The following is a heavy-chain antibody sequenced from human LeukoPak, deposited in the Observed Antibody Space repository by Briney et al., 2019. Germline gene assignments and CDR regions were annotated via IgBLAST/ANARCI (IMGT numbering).Heavy chain of an antibody. CDR2: ISGSGGST. CDR1: GFTFSSYA. D-gene: IGHD5-12*01. CDR3: AKTPGDIVATTRFAY. J-gene: IGHJ4*02. V-gene: IGHV3-23*01. Sequence: GRSLRLSCAASGFTFSSYAMSWVRQAAGKGLEWVSAISGSGGSTYYADSVKGRFTISRDNSKNTLYLQMNSLRAEDTAVYYCAKTPGDIVATTRFAYWGQGTLVTVSS.